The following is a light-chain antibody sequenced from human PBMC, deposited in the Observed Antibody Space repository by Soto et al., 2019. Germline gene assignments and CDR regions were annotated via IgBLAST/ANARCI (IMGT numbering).Light chain of an antibody. J-gene: IGLJ1*01. CDR1: SSDVGGYNY. V-gene: IGLV2-8*01. CDR3: SSYAGSNNFGV. CDR2: EVS. Sequence: LTQPPSASGSPGQSVTISCTGTSSDVGGYNYVSWYQQHPGKAPKLMIYEVSKRPSGVPDRFSGSKSGNTASLTVSGLQAEDEAVYYCSSYAGSNNFGVFGTGTKVTVL.